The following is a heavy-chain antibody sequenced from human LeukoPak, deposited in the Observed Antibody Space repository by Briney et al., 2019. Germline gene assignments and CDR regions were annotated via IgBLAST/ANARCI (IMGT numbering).Heavy chain of an antibody. CDR3: ASKYSSGWYPLDY. Sequence: GGSLRLSCAASGFTFSSYSMNWVRQAPGKGLEWVSSISSSSSYIYYADSVKGRFTISRDNAKNSLYLQMNSLRAEDTAVYYCASKYSSGWYPLDYWGQGTLVIVSS. D-gene: IGHD6-19*01. CDR2: ISSSSSYI. J-gene: IGHJ4*02. CDR1: GFTFSSYS. V-gene: IGHV3-21*01.